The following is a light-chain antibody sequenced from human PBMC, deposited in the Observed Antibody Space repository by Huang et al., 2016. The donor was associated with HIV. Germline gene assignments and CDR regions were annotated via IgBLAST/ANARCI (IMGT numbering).Light chain of an antibody. Sequence: EIVLTQSPGTLSLSPGERASLSCRASQSLRSRYFAWYQQKPGQAPRLLIYDTSIRATDIPDRFSGCGSGTDFTLTISRLEPEDFAIYYCQQYGSSPPYTFGQGTKLEIK. CDR2: DTS. V-gene: IGKV3-20*01. CDR1: QSLRSRY. J-gene: IGKJ2*01. CDR3: QQYGSSPPYT.